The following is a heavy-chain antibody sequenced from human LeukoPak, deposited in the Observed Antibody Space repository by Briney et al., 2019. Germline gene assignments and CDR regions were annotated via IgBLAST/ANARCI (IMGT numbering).Heavy chain of an antibody. D-gene: IGHD3-22*01. Sequence: SETLSLTCTVSGGPISSSSSYWGWIRQPPGKGLECIGIIYYSGSTYYNPSLKSRVTISVATSKNQSSLKMNSVTAADTAVYYCARQVRDSSGYYKASYFDYWGQGTLVTVSS. CDR1: GGPISSSSSY. CDR2: IYYSGST. J-gene: IGHJ4*02. V-gene: IGHV4-39*01. CDR3: ARQVRDSSGYYKASYFDY.